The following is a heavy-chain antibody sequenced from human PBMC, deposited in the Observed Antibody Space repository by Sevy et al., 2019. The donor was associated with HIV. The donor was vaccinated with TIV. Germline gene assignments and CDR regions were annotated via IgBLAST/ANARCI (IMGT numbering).Heavy chain of an antibody. CDR3: ARGGDIVVVVAATSHYYGMDV. D-gene: IGHD2-15*01. V-gene: IGHV3-33*01. Sequence: GGSLRLSCAASGFTFSSYGMHWVRQAPGKGLEWVAVIWYDGSNKYHADSVKGRFTISRDNSKNTLYLQMNSLRAEDTAVYYCARGGDIVVVVAATSHYYGMDVWGQGTTVTVSS. CDR2: IWYDGSNK. CDR1: GFTFSSYG. J-gene: IGHJ6*02.